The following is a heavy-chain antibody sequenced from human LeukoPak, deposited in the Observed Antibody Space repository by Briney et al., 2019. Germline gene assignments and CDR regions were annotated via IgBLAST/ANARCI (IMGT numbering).Heavy chain of an antibody. Sequence: GGSLRLSCEASGFTFPSNAMSWVRQAPGKGLEWVSGISGSGGNRYYADSVKGRFTISRDNPKNTLYLQMNSLRAEDKAVYYCAKGISGSYHFDYWGQGTLVTVSS. CDR3: AKGISGSYHFDY. V-gene: IGHV3-23*01. J-gene: IGHJ4*02. CDR2: ISGSGGNR. D-gene: IGHD1-26*01. CDR1: GFTFPSNA.